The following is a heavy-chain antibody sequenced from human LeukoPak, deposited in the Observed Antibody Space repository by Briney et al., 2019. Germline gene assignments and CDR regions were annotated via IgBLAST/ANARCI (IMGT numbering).Heavy chain of an antibody. CDR1: GFTFDDYA. V-gene: IGHV3-9*01. CDR2: ISWNSGSI. D-gene: IGHD6-19*01. Sequence: GRSLRLSCAASGFTFDDYAMHWVRQAPGKGLEWVSGISWNSGSIGYADSVKGRFTISRDNAKNSLYLQMNSLRAEDTAVYYCAREVQWYFDYWGQGTLVTVSS. CDR3: AREVQWYFDY. J-gene: IGHJ4*02.